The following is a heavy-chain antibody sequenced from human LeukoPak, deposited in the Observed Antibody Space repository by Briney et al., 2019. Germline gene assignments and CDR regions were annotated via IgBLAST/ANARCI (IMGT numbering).Heavy chain of an antibody. V-gene: IGHV3-23*01. Sequence: GGFLRLSCAASGFTFSSYAMSWVRQAPGKGLEWVSAISGSGGSTYYADSVKGRFTISRDNSKNTLYLQMNSLRAEDTAVYYCAKGGVRYCSGGSRYSNYWGQGTLVTVSS. CDR2: ISGSGGST. J-gene: IGHJ4*02. D-gene: IGHD2-15*01. CDR1: GFTFSSYA. CDR3: AKGGVRYCSGGSRYSNY.